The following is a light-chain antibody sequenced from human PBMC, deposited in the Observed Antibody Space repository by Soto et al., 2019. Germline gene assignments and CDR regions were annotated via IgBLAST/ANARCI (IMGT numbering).Light chain of an antibody. V-gene: IGKV1-5*01. CDR3: QQYNSYRT. Sequence: DIQMTQSPSTLSASVGDRVTITCRASQSISCWLAWYQQKPGKAPKLLIYDASSLESGVPSRFSGSGSGTEFTLTISSLQPDDFATYYCQQYNSYRTFGQGTKVDIK. CDR2: DAS. J-gene: IGKJ1*01. CDR1: QSISCW.